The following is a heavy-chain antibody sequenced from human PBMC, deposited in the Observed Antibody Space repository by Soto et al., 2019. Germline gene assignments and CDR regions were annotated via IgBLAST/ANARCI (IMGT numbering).Heavy chain of an antibody. Sequence: QVQLVESGGGVVQPGRSLRLSCAASGFTFSSYGMHWVRQAPGKGLEWVAVISYDGSNKYYADSVKGRFTISRDNSKNTLYLQMNSLRAEDTAVYYCAKAGSSSRVYYYCMDVWGQGTTVTVSS. CDR3: AKAGSSSRVYYYCMDV. J-gene: IGHJ6*02. D-gene: IGHD6-6*01. CDR1: GFTFSSYG. CDR2: ISYDGSNK. V-gene: IGHV3-30*18.